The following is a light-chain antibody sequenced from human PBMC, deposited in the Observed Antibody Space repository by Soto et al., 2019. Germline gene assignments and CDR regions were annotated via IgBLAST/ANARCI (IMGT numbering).Light chain of an antibody. CDR2: GAS. Sequence: IVLTQSPGTLSLSPGERVTLSCRASQSVTTRLAWYQHKPGQAPTLLMSGASNRASGVPVRFSGSGSGTDFTLNITRLEPEDFVLYYCQQYGGSPITFGLGTRLEIK. CDR1: QSVTTR. J-gene: IGKJ5*01. V-gene: IGKV3-20*01. CDR3: QQYGGSPIT.